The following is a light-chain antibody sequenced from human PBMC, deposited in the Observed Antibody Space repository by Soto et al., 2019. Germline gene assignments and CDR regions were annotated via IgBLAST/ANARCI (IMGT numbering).Light chain of an antibody. Sequence: PGDRATVSCRASQTVRGIYLAWYQQKPGQAPRRLIYGGSSRAARIPDRFSGSGSGTDFTLTISRLEPEDFAVYYCQQFGSAPEGTFGQGTKVEI. V-gene: IGKV3-20*01. CDR3: QQFGSAPEGT. CDR1: QTVRGIY. CDR2: GGS. J-gene: IGKJ1*01.